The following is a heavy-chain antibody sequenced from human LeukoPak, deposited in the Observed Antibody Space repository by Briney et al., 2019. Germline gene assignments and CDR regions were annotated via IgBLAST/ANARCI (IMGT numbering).Heavy chain of an antibody. Sequence: PSETLSLTCIVSGGSISSYYWSWIRQPAGKGLEWIGRIYTSGSTNYNPSLKSRVTMSVDTSKNQFSLKLSSVTAADTAVYYCAREITFGGVIVNDYWGQGTLVTVSS. CDR1: GGSISSYY. CDR3: AREITFGGVIVNDY. D-gene: IGHD3-16*02. V-gene: IGHV4-4*07. CDR2: IYTSGST. J-gene: IGHJ4*02.